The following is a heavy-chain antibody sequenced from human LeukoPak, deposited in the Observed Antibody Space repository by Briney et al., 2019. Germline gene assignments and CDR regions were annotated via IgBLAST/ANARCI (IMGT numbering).Heavy chain of an antibody. CDR1: GYTFTNYD. CDR2: MNPNSNNT. D-gene: IGHD3-16*01. CDR3: ARGRGGGYGMDV. Sequence: GASVKVSCTASGYTFTNYDINWVRQATGQGLEWMGWMNPNSNNTGYAQKFQGRVTMTRNTSISTAYMELSSLRSEDTAVYYCARGRGGGYGMDVWGQGTTVTVSS. J-gene: IGHJ6*02. V-gene: IGHV1-8*01.